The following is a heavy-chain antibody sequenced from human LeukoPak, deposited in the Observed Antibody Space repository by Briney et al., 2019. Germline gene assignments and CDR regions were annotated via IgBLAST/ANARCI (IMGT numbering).Heavy chain of an antibody. Sequence: GGSLRLSCAASGFTFSSFAMSWVRQAPGQGLEWVSAVSGSGSSTYYADSVKGRFTISRDNSKNTLYLQMNGLRAEDTAVYYCANRKGYSSGYYYYFDYWGQGTLVTVSS. CDR1: GFTFSSFA. CDR2: VSGSGSST. D-gene: IGHD3-22*01. J-gene: IGHJ4*02. CDR3: ANRKGYSSGYYYYFDY. V-gene: IGHV3-23*01.